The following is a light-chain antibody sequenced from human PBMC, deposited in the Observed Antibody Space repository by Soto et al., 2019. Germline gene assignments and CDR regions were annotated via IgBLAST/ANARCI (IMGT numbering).Light chain of an antibody. CDR1: ALPKQY. Sequence: SYELTQAPSVSLSPRQTARITCSGGALPKQYAYWYRQKAGQAPVLLIYKDSERPSGIPERISGSSSGTTATLTISGVQAEDEGDYFCQSADVTGTYWVFGGGTKLTVL. CDR3: QSADVTGTYWV. CDR2: KDS. V-gene: IGLV3-25*02. J-gene: IGLJ3*02.